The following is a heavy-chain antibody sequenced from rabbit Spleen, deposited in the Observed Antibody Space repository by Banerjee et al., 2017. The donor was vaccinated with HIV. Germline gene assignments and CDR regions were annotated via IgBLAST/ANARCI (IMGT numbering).Heavy chain of an antibody. CDR2: IDPLFGIT. J-gene: IGHJ4*01. CDR1: GFTLSSYY. V-gene: IGHV1S7*01. D-gene: IGHD8-1*01. Sequence: QLKESGGGLVQPGGSLKLSCKASGFTLSSYYMNWVRQAPGKGLEWIGYIDPLFGITYYSTCVNGRFSISSENAQNTVFLQRTSLTAADTATYFCARDGAGGSYFALWGPGTLVTVS. CDR3: ARDGAGGSYFAL.